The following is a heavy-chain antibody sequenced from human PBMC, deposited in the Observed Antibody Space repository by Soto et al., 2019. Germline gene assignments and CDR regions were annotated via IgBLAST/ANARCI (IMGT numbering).Heavy chain of an antibody. J-gene: IGHJ6*02. V-gene: IGHV3-13*05. CDR2: ISAAGDP. Sequence: EVQLVESGGGLVQPGGSLRLSCEASGFTFRNYDMHWVRQGTGKGLEWVSGISAAGDPDYADSVEGRFTISRENAQNSFFLQMNSLRVGDTAVYYCARTDRDFYGLDXWGQGTTVXVSX. CDR3: ARTDRDFYGLDX. CDR1: GFTFRNYD.